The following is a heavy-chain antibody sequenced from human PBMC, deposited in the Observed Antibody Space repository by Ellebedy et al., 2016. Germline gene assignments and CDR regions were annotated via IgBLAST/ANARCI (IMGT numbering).Heavy chain of an antibody. J-gene: IGHJ4*02. CDR1: GFSFNTFF. V-gene: IGHV3-23*01. Sequence: GESLKISXGASGFSFNTFFMGWVRQAPGKGLQWVSTISAGGDNTRLADSVKGRFTVSRDNSKNTVYLQMNDLRVEDTALYYCRHGHYADYWGQGTLVTVSS. CDR3: RHGHYADY. D-gene: IGHD3/OR15-3a*01. CDR2: ISAGGDNT.